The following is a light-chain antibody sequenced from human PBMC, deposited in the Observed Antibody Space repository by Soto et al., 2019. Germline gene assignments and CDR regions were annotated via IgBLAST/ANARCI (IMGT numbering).Light chain of an antibody. CDR1: QYINSKY. CDR3: QQHSNWPPT. Sequence: TVLTQFPGTLSLSPGERATLSCRASQYINSKYLAWYQQKPGQAPRLIIYGASSRAAGIPDRFSGSGSGTDYTLTISRLEPEDVAIYYCQQHSNWPPTFGQGTKVDI. V-gene: IGKV3D-20*02. J-gene: IGKJ1*01. CDR2: GAS.